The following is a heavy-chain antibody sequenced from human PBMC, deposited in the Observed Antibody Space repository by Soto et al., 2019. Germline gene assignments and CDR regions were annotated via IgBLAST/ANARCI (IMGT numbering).Heavy chain of an antibody. J-gene: IGHJ5*02. V-gene: IGHV3-23*01. CDR2: ISGRGQST. Sequence: EVQLKESGGELIQPGGSLSLSCAASGLTFTNYAMTWVRQSPGKGLEWVSTISGRGQSTFYADSVKGRFTISRDNSRDTVYLQMNRLRVEDTAVYYCAKGGHYSPFDAWGQGTLVTVSS. CDR3: AKGGHYSPFDA. CDR1: GLTFTNYA. D-gene: IGHD1-26*01.